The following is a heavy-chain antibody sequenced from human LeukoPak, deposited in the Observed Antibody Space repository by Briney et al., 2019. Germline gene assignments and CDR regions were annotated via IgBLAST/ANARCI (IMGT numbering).Heavy chain of an antibody. CDR1: GGSISSYY. CDR2: IYYSGST. V-gene: IGHV4-59*01. D-gene: IGHD1-26*01. Sequence: SETLSLTCTVSGGSISSYYWSWIRQPPGKGLEWIGYIYYSGSTNYNPSLKSRVTISVDTSKNQFSLKLSSVTAADTAVYYCARGISGSYYVAYYYMDVWGKGTTVTVSS. CDR3: ARGISGSYYVAYYYMDV. J-gene: IGHJ6*03.